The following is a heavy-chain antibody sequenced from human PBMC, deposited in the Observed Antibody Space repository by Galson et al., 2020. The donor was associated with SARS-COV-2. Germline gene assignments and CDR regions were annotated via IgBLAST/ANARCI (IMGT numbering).Heavy chain of an antibody. V-gene: IGHV1-2*06. CDR3: VGEYQLLPNWFDP. Sequence: ASVKVSCKASGYTFTGYYMHWVRQAPGQGLEWMGRINPNSGGTNYAQKFQGRVTMTRDTSISTAYMELSRLRSDDTAVYYCVGEYQLLPNWFDPWGQGTLVTVSS. D-gene: IGHD2-2*01. J-gene: IGHJ5*02. CDR1: GYTFTGYY. CDR2: INPNSGGT.